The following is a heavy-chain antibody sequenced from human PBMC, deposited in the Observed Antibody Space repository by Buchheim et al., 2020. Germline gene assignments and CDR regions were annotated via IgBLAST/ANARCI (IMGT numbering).Heavy chain of an antibody. CDR3: VRESSGSYYYFDY. J-gene: IGHJ4*02. CDR1: GFTFSTYR. V-gene: IGHV3-74*01. D-gene: IGHD1-26*01. Sequence: EVQLVESGGGLVQPGGSLRLSCAASGFTFSTYRMHWVRQAPGRGLVWVSRIKSDGRTTDYADSVKSRFTVSRDNAKSTLYLQMNSLRDEDTAVYYCVRESSGSYYYFDYWGQGTL. CDR2: IKSDGRTT.